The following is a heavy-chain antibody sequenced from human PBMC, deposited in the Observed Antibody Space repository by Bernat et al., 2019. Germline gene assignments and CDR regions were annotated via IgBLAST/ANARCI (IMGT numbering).Heavy chain of an antibody. CDR2: INADGGER. CDR1: GFTFFFYG. CDR3: AKGGHVDY. Sequence: VQLVESGGGVVQPGRSLRLSCAASGFTFFFYGMHWVRQAPGKGLEWVANINADGGERYYLDSVKGRFTISRDNSKNSLYLQMNSLRAEDTALYYCAKGGHVDYCGQGTLVTVSS. J-gene: IGHJ4*02. V-gene: IGHV3-7*03.